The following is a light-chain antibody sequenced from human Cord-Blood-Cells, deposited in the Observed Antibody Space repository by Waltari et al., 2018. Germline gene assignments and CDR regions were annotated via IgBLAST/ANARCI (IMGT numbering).Light chain of an antibody. J-gene: IGKJ4*01. CDR1: QDISNY. V-gene: IGKV1-33*01. CDR3: QQYDNLPPLT. CDR2: DAS. Sequence: DIQMTQSPSSLSASVXDRVTIXCQASQDISNYLNWYQQKPGKAPKLLIYDASNLETGVPSRFSGSGSGTDFTFTISSLQPEDIATYYCQQYDNLPPLTFGGGTKVEIK.